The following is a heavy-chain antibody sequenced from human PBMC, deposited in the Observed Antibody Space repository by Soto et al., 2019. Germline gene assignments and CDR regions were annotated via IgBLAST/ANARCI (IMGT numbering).Heavy chain of an antibody. D-gene: IGHD6-6*01. V-gene: IGHV1-2*02. CDR1: GYTFNRYY. J-gene: IGHJ4*02. CDR3: ARLPGGTAPRPDY. CDR2: ISPHTGGT. Sequence: ASVKVSCKASGYTFNRYYMHWVRQAPGPGLEWMGWISPHTGGTTYAQKFQGRVTMTRDTSVSTAFMELSRLGSDDTAVYYCARLPGGTAPRPDYWGQGTMVTVSS.